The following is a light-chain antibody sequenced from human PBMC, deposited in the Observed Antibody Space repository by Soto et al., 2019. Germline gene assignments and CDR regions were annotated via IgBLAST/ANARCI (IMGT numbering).Light chain of an antibody. CDR1: QSVNNAY. V-gene: IGKV3-20*01. CDR3: QQYGTSVLT. J-gene: IGKJ4*01. Sequence: EIVLTQSPGTLSLSPGEGATLSCRASQSVNNAYLAWYQQKPGQAPRLLIYDASKRATGIPDRFSGSGSGTDFTLTISRLEPEDFAVYYCQQYGTSVLTFGGGTKVEIK. CDR2: DAS.